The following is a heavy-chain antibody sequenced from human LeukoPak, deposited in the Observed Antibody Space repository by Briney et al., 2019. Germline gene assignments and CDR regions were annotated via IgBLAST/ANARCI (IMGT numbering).Heavy chain of an antibody. Sequence: PSETLSLTCAVSGYSISSGYYWGWIRQPPGKGLEWIGSIYYSGSTYYNPSLKSRVTISVDTSKNQFSLKLSSVTAADTAVYYCARLAYSGSYYWGQGTLVTVSS. CDR2: IYYSGST. V-gene: IGHV4-38-2*01. D-gene: IGHD1-26*01. CDR1: GYSISSGYY. CDR3: ARLAYSGSYY. J-gene: IGHJ4*02.